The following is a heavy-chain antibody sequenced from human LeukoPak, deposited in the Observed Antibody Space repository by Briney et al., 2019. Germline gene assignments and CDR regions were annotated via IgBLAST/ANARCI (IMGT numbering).Heavy chain of an antibody. V-gene: IGHV4-59*13. J-gene: IGHJ5*02. CDR2: IDDSGYT. CDR1: GGSISSYY. Sequence: SETLSLTCTVSGGSISSYYGSWIRQPPGKGLGWIGYIDDSGYTNYNPSHKSRVTISVDTSKNQFSLKLTSVTAADTAVYFCARGGYYGSGNDFRFDPWGQGTLVTVSS. CDR3: ARGGYYGSGNDFRFDP. D-gene: IGHD3-10*01.